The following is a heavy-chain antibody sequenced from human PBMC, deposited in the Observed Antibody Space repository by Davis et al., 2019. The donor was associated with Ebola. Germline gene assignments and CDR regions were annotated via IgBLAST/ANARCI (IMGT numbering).Heavy chain of an antibody. CDR1: GYTFTSYY. Sequence: ASVKVSCKASGYTFTSYYMHWVRQAPGQGLEWMGWISAYNGNTNYAQKLQGRVTMTTDTSTSTAYMELSSLRSEDTAVYYCATSLTAMVRYYYYGMDVWGQGTTVTVSS. J-gene: IGHJ6*02. D-gene: IGHD5-18*01. CDR2: ISAYNGNT. V-gene: IGHV1-18*04. CDR3: ATSLTAMVRYYYYGMDV.